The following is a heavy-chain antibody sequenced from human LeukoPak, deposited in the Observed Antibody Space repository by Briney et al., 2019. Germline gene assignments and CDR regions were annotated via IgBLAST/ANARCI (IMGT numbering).Heavy chain of an antibody. Sequence: SETLCLTCAVYGGSFSGYYWSWIRQPPGKGLEWIGEINHSGSTNYNPSLKSRVTISVDTSKNQFSLKLSSVTAADTAVYYCARLVVAARGYYYYYYMDVWGKGTTVTVSS. J-gene: IGHJ6*03. V-gene: IGHV4-34*01. CDR1: GGSFSGYY. D-gene: IGHD2-15*01. CDR2: INHSGST. CDR3: ARLVVAARGYYYYYYMDV.